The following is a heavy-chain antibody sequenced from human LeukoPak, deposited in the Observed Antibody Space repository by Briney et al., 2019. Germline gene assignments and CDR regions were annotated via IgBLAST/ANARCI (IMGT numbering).Heavy chain of an antibody. Sequence: GGSLRLSCDASGFPFGTYGMHWVCQAPGKGLEWLAFIRSYGSDKYYADSVKGRFTISRDNSRNTLYLQINSLRAEDTAVYYCAKDSRNMITFGGVIPDWGQGTLVTVSS. V-gene: IGHV3-30*02. CDR1: GFPFGTYG. D-gene: IGHD3-16*02. CDR3: AKDSRNMITFGGVIPD. J-gene: IGHJ4*02. CDR2: IRSYGSDK.